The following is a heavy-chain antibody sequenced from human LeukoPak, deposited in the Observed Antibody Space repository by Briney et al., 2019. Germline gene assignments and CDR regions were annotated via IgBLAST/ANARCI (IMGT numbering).Heavy chain of an antibody. D-gene: IGHD3-22*01. J-gene: IGHJ4*02. CDR1: GFTFSDYY. CDR3: AREGAYYYDSSGPDY. CDR2: ISSSSSYI. V-gene: IGHV3-21*01. Sequence: GGSLRLSCAASGFTFSDYYMNWVRQAPGKGLEWVSSISSSSSYIYYADSVKGRFTISRDNAKNSLYLQMNSLRAEDTAVYYCAREGAYYYDSSGPDYWGQGTLVTVSS.